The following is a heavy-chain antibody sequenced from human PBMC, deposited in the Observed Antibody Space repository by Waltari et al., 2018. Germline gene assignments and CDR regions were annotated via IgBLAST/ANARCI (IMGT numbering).Heavy chain of an antibody. CDR2: ISDDGSNK. V-gene: IGHV3-30*16. J-gene: IGHJ6*02. Sequence: QVQLVESGGGVVQPGRSLRLSCAASGCPFSSVAMHWVRLPAGRGWVAVISDDGSNKYYADSVKGRFTISRDNSKNTLYLQMNSLRAEDTAVYYCARDEWYSSSSWYYYYGMDVWGQGTTVTVSS. CDR3: ARDEWYSSSSWYYYYGMDV. CDR1: GCPFSSVA. D-gene: IGHD6-6*01.